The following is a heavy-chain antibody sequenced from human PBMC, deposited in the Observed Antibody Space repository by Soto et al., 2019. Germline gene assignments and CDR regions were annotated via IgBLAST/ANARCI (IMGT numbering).Heavy chain of an antibody. CDR2: ISSSSSYI. Sequence: GGSLRLSCAASGFTFSSYSMNWVRQAPGKGLEWVSSISSSSSYIYYADSVKGRFTISRDNAKNSLYLQMNSLRAEDTAVYYCARDLRVWGYYDSSGYYDYYYYGMDVWGQGTTVTVSS. D-gene: IGHD3-22*01. V-gene: IGHV3-21*01. CDR1: GFTFSSYS. CDR3: ARDLRVWGYYDSSGYYDYYYYGMDV. J-gene: IGHJ6*02.